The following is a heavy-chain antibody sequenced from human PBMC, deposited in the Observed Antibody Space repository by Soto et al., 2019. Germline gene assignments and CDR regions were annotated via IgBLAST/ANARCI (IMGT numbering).Heavy chain of an antibody. CDR1: GGSISSSSYY. CDR3: ARHWLDYYDRSGYSAD. Sequence: PSETLSLTCTVSGGSISSSSYYWGWIRQPPGKGLEWIGSIYYSGSTYYNPSLKSRVTISVDTSKNQFSLKLSSVTAADTAVYYCARHWLDYYDRSGYSADWGQGTLVPVAS. J-gene: IGHJ1*01. CDR2: IYYSGST. D-gene: IGHD3-22*01. V-gene: IGHV4-39*01.